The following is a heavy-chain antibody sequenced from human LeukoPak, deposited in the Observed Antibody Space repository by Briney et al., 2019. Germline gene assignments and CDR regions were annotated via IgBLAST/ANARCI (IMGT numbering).Heavy chain of an antibody. D-gene: IGHD3-3*01. CDR1: GFIFSSCA. CDR2: ISGSGGST. CDR3: AKKIKDPVFGVVSQGRFDY. J-gene: IGHJ4*02. V-gene: IGHV3-23*01. Sequence: QPGGSLRLSCAASGFIFSSCAMSWVRQAPGKGLEWVSAISGSGGSTYYADSVKGRFTISRDNSKNTLYLQMNSLRAEDTAVYYCAKKIKDPVFGVVSQGRFDYWGQGTLVTVSS.